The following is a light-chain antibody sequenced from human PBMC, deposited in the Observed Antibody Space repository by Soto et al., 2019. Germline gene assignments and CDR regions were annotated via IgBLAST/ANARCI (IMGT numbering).Light chain of an antibody. CDR1: NSNIGSNK. CDR3: ATWDDSLHGYV. CDR2: TSN. V-gene: IGLV1-44*01. J-gene: IGLJ1*01. Sequence: QSVLTQPPSASGTPGQRVTISCSGSNSNIGSNKVNWYQQLPGTAPKLLIYTSNQRPSGVPDRFSGSKSGTSASLAISGPQSEDEADYYCATWDDSLHGYVFGTGTKLTVL.